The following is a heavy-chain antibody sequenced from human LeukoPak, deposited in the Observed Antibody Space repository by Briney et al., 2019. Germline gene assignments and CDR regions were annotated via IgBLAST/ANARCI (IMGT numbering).Heavy chain of an antibody. D-gene: IGHD1-26*01. Sequence: NPSETLSLTCTVSGDSISSYYWSWIRQPAGKGREWIGRIYTSGSTDYNPSLKSRVTMSVDTSKNQLSLKVKSVTAADTAVYYCARDGHSGSYSDYYYGMDVWGQGTTVTVSS. V-gene: IGHV4-4*07. CDR2: IYTSGST. CDR1: GDSISSYY. CDR3: ARDGHSGSYSDYYYGMDV. J-gene: IGHJ6*02.